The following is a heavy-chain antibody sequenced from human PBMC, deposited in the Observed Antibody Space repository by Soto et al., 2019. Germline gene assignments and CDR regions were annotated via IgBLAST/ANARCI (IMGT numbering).Heavy chain of an antibody. V-gene: IGHV4-31*03. J-gene: IGHJ6*02. D-gene: IGHD2-21*01. CDR3: AASCVGCGGFNYYGMDV. CDR2: IYYSGST. Sequence: QVQLQESGPGLVKPSQTLSLTCTVSGGSISSGGYYWSWIRQHPGKGLEWIGYIYYSGSTYYNPSLKRRVTISVDTSKSQFSLKLSSVTAADTAVYYCAASCVGCGGFNYYGMDVWGQGTTATVSS. CDR1: GGSISSGGYY.